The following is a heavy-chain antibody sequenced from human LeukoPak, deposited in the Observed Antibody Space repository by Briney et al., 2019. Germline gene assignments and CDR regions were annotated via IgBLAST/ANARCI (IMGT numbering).Heavy chain of an antibody. V-gene: IGHV3-30*02. CDR1: GFTFSSYG. J-gene: IGHJ4*02. CDR2: IRYDGSNK. CDR3: AKETVIAAYFDY. Sequence: GGSLRLXCAAFGFTFSSYGMHWDRQAPGKGLGWVAFIRYDGSNKYYADSVKGRFTISRDNSKNTLYLQMNSLRAEDTAVYYCAKETVIAAYFDYWGQGALVTVSS. D-gene: IGHD6-13*01.